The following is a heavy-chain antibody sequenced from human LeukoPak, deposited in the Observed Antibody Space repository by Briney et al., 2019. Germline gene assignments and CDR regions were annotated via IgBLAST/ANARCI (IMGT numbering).Heavy chain of an antibody. J-gene: IGHJ4*02. CDR2: ISWNSGSI. CDR3: AKAHLLIAVAGTGFDY. Sequence: PGRSLRLSCAASGFTFDDYAMHWVRQAPGKGLEWVSGISWNSGSIGYADSVKGRFTISRDNAKSSLYLQMNSLRAEDTALYYCAKAHLLIAVAGTGFDYWGQGTLVTVSS. CDR1: GFTFDDYA. D-gene: IGHD6-19*01. V-gene: IGHV3-9*01.